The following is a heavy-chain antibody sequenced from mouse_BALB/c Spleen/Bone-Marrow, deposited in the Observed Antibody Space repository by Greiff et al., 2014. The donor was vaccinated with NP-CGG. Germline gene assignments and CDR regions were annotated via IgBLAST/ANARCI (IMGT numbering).Heavy chain of an antibody. J-gene: IGHJ2*01. CDR2: IHPNRGNT. Sequence: VQLQESGSVLVRPGASVKLSCKASGYTFTSSWMHWARQRPGQGLEWIGEIHPNRGNTNYNEKFKGKATLTVDTSSSTAYVDLSSLTAGDSAVYYCARHHRYAYYFDHWGQGTTLTVSS. D-gene: IGHD2-14*01. V-gene: IGHV1S130*01. CDR1: GYTFTSSW. CDR3: ARHHRYAYYFDH.